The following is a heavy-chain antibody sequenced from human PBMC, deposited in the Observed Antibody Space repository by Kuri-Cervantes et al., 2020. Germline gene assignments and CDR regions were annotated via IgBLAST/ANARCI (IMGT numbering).Heavy chain of an antibody. Sequence: SETLSLTCTVSGGSISTDYWSWIRQPPGKGLEWIGYIYYSGSTNYNPSLKSRVTISVDRSKNQFSLKLSSVTAADTAVYYCARAYCSSTSCWLDPWGQGTLVRLL. V-gene: IGHV4-59*12. D-gene: IGHD2-2*01. CDR2: IYYSGST. CDR3: ARAYCSSTSCWLDP. CDR1: GGSISTDY. J-gene: IGHJ5*02.